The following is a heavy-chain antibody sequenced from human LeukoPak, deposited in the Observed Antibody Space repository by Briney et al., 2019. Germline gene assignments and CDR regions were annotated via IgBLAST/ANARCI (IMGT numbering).Heavy chain of an antibody. V-gene: IGHV1-24*01. J-gene: IGHJ5*02. CDR1: GHTLSELS. CDR2: FDPEDGET. CDR3: ATALITMIWGQGCFDP. D-gene: IGHD3-10*01. Sequence: ASVKVSCKVSGHTLSELSMHWVRQAPGKGHEWMGGFDPEDGETIYAQKFQGRVIMTEDSSTDTAYRELSSLTSEDPAVYYCATALITMIWGQGCFDPWGQGTLVTVPS.